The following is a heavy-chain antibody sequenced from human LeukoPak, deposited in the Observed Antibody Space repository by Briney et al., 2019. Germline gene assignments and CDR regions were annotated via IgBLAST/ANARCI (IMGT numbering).Heavy chain of an antibody. J-gene: IGHJ4*02. CDR2: LSSSSSVI. CDR1: GFTFSTYA. D-gene: IGHD3-22*01. V-gene: IGHV3-48*01. Sequence: GGSLRLSCAASGFTFSTYAMDWVRQAPGKGLEWVSYLSSSSSVIYHADSVKGRFTISRDNAKNSLYLQMNSLRAEDTAVYYCAKDTYYYDSSGQIHWGQGTLVTVSS. CDR3: AKDTYYYDSSGQIH.